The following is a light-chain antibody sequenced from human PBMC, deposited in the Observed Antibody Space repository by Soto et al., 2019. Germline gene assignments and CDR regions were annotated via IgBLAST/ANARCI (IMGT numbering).Light chain of an antibody. CDR2: KAS. V-gene: IGKV1-5*03. CDR3: QQYNSYWT. J-gene: IGKJ1*01. CDR1: QSIGSW. Sequence: DIQMTQSPSTLSASVGDRVTITCRASQSIGSWLAWYQQKAGKAPKLLIHKASTLESGVPARFSGSRSGTEFTLTISSLQPDDFGTYYCQQYNSYWTFGPGTKVEIK.